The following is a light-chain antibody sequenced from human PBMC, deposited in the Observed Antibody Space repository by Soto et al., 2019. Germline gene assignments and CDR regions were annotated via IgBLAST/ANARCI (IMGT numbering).Light chain of an antibody. V-gene: IGLV2-8*01. CDR2: EVS. CDR3: SSYAGSNNYV. CDR1: SSDVGGYDF. Sequence: QSALTQPPSASGSPGQSVTISCTGTSSDVGGYDFVSWYQQHPGKAPKLMIHEVSKRPSGVPDRVSGSKSGNTASLTVSGLQAEDEADYYCSSYAGSNNYVFGTGTKVTVL. J-gene: IGLJ1*01.